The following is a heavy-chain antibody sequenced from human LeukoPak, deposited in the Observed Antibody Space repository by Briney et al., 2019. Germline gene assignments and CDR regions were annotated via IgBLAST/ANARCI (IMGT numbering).Heavy chain of an antibody. Sequence: GGSLRLSCAASGFTFDDYAMHWVRQAPGKGLEWVSAISGSGGSTYYADSVKGRFTISRDNSKNTLYLQMNSLRAEDTAVYYCAKGTLLFGVVNDAFDIWGQGTMVTVSS. CDR3: AKGTLLFGVVNDAFDI. V-gene: IGHV3-23*01. J-gene: IGHJ3*02. CDR2: ISGSGGST. CDR1: GFTFDDYA. D-gene: IGHD3-3*01.